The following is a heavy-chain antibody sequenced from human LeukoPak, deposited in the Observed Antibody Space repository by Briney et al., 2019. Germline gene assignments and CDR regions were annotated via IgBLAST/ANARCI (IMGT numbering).Heavy chain of an antibody. CDR3: SKDRPRSSFDY. D-gene: IGHD6-6*01. CDR1: GFTFSSNT. CDR2: ISSDGIHT. V-gene: IGHV3-21*01. Sequence: GGPLRLSCAASGFTFSSNTMNWVRQAPGKGLEWVSSISSDGIHTFYADPVKGRFTISRDNAKNSLYLQMNSLGDEDTAVYYCSKDRPRSSFDYWGQGILVTVSS. J-gene: IGHJ4*02.